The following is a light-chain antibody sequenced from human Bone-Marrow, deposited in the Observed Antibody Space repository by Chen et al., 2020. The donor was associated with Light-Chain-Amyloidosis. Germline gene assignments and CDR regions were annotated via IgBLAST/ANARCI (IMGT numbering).Light chain of an antibody. J-gene: IGLJ1*01. V-gene: IGLV2-14*01. CDR2: EVT. Sequence: QSALTQPASVSGSPGQSLPISCTGTSSDVGGDNHVSWYQQHPDKAPKLMIYEVTNRPSWVPDRFSGSKSDNTASLTISGLQNEDEADYFCSSYTITNTLVFGSGTRVTVL. CDR3: SSYTITNTLV. CDR1: SSDVGGDNH.